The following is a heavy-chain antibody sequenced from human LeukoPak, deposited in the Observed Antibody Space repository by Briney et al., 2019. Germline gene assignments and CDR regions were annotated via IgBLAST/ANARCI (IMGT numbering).Heavy chain of an antibody. CDR1: GYTFTSYY. D-gene: IGHD3-10*01. Sequence: ASVKVSCKASGYTFTSYYMHWVRQAPGQGLEWMGLINPTGDRTGYAQKFQGRVTMTRDMSTNTDYLELSSLRSEDTAIYYCARDLRFGELSFLPFDYWGQGTLVTVSS. J-gene: IGHJ4*02. V-gene: IGHV1-46*01. CDR2: INPTGDRT. CDR3: ARDLRFGELSFLPFDY.